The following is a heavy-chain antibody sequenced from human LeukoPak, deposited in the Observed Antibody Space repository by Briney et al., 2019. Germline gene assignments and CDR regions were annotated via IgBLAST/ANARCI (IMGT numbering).Heavy chain of an antibody. CDR3: ARFGYVAAVDY. CDR1: GFTFSSYG. Sequence: SGGSLRLSCAASGFTFSSYGISWVRQAPGKGLEWVSIISGGGGYTYYADSVKGRFTISRDNSKNTLYLRMNSLRAEDTAVYYCARFGYVAAVDYWGQGTLVTVSS. V-gene: IGHV3-23*01. D-gene: IGHD2-15*01. J-gene: IGHJ4*02. CDR2: ISGGGGYT.